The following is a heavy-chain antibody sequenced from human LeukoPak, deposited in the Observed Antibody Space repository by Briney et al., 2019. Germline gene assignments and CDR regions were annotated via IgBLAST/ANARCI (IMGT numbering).Heavy chain of an antibody. D-gene: IGHD2-2*01. V-gene: IGHV3-23*01. Sequence: GGSLRLSCAASGFTFSSYAMSWVRQAPGKRLEWVSAISGSGGSTYYADSVKGRFTISRDNSKNTLYLQMNSLRAEDTAVYYCAKSLFVVVPAAMFDFDYWGQGTLVTVSS. CDR1: GFTFSSYA. CDR3: AKSLFVVVPAAMFDFDY. CDR2: ISGSGGST. J-gene: IGHJ4*02.